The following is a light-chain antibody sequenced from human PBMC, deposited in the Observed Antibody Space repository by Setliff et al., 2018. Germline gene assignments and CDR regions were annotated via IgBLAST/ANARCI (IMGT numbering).Light chain of an antibody. J-gene: IGLJ2*01. CDR2: DVS. Sequence: QSALAQPASVSGSPGQSISISCTGSSSDVGGYNYVSWYQHHPGKAPKLVISDVSHRPSGVSNRFSGFKSGNTASLTISGLQAEDEADYYCSSYSSRSTLIVFGGGTQVTVL. V-gene: IGLV2-14*03. CDR1: SSDVGGYNY. CDR3: SSYSSRSTLIV.